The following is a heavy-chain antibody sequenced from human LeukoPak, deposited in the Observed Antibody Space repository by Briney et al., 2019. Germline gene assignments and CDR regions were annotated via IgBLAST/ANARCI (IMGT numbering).Heavy chain of an antibody. CDR2: IIPAFGTP. J-gene: IGHJ4*02. D-gene: IGHD6-6*01. V-gene: IGHV1-69*05. CDR3: SSRGGSTSSLDS. CDR1: RGTFSNLA. Sequence: SVEVSCKASRGTFSNLAFSWVRHAPGQGLEWMGGIIPAFGTPSYPQRFHGRVTISTDESTSSVYMELSGLRSEDTAVYYCSSRGGSTSSLDSWGQGTLV.